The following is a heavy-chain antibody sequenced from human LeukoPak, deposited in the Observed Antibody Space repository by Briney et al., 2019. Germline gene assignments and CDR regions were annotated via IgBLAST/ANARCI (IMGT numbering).Heavy chain of an antibody. J-gene: IGHJ4*02. CDR2: ISGSGGST. CDR1: GFTFDDYA. D-gene: IGHD3-22*01. Sequence: GGSLRLSCAASGFTFDDYAMHWVRQAPGKGLEWVSAISGSGGSTYYADSVKGRFTISRDNSKSTLYLQMNSLRAEDTAVYCCAKLKGSSGYYAPGFDYWGQGTLVTVSS. V-gene: IGHV3-23*01. CDR3: AKLKGSSGYYAPGFDY.